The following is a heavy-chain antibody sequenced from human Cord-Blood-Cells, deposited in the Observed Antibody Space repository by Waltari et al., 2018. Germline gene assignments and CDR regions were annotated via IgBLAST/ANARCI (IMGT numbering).Heavy chain of an antibody. V-gene: IGHV3-23*01. Sequence: EVQLLESGGGLVQPGGSLRLSCAASGFTFSSYALSWFRQAPGRGLEWVSAISGSGGSTYYADSVKGRFTISRDNSKNTLYLQMNSLRAEDTAVYYCAKDLVGYSSSWDYWGQGTLVTVSS. CDR3: AKDLVGYSSSWDY. D-gene: IGHD6-13*01. J-gene: IGHJ4*02. CDR1: GFTFSSYA. CDR2: ISGSGGST.